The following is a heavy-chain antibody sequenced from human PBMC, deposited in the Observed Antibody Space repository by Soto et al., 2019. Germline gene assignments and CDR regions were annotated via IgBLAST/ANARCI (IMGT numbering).Heavy chain of an antibody. V-gene: IGHV1-3*04. CDR2: INTANGDS. CDR3: ARAAAVGRGFYYTGMDV. J-gene: IGHJ6*02. CDR1: GYTFRDYA. D-gene: IGHD1-26*01. Sequence: QAQVVQSGAEVKKPGASVKISCKASGYTFRDYAFHWVRQAPGQGLAWVGWINTANGDSTYSQRFQDRVTISRDASTSRVYLELKSLNSEDTARYYCARAAAVGRGFYYTGMDVWGQGTTVTVSS.